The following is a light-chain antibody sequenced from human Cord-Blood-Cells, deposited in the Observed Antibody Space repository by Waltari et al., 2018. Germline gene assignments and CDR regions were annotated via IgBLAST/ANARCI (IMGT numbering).Light chain of an antibody. Sequence: DIQMTQSPSSLSASVGDRVTITCRASQSISSYLNWYQQKPGKAPKLLIYAASSLQSGVPPRCIGSSSWTEYTLTISSSQHADVATYYYRRQSYSTLCTFGQGTKVEIK. CDR1: QSISSY. CDR3: RQSYSTLCT. J-gene: IGKJ1*01. V-gene: IGKV1-39*01. CDR2: AAS.